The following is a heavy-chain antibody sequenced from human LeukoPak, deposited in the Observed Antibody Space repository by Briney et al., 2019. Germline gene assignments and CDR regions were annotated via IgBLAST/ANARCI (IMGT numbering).Heavy chain of an antibody. D-gene: IGHD3-22*01. CDR1: GGTFSSYA. CDR3: ARDIYDSSGYYLTYVY. CDR2: IIPIFGTA. V-gene: IGHV1-69*13. Sequence: GASVKVSCKASGGTFSSYAISWVRQAPGQGLEWMGGIIPIFGTANYAQKFQGRVTITADESTSTAYMELRSLRSDDTAVYYCARDIYDSSGYYLTYVYWGQGTLVTVSS. J-gene: IGHJ4*02.